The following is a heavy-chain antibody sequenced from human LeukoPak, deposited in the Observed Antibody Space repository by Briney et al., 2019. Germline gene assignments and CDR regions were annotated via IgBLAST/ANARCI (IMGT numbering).Heavy chain of an antibody. J-gene: IGHJ5*02. CDR3: AKGTVEYTTSPLNWFDP. Sequence: GGSLRLSCATSGFTFSNYAMSWVRQAPGKGLEWVSGISHSGGGTYYSDSVQGRFTISRDNSKNTLYLQMDSLRAEDTAVSYCAKGTVEYTTSPLNWFDPWGQGTLVTVSS. D-gene: IGHD6-13*01. CDR1: GFTFSNYA. V-gene: IGHV3-23*01. CDR2: ISHSGGGT.